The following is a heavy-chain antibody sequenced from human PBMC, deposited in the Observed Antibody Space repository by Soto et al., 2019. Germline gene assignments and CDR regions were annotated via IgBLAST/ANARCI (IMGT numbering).Heavy chain of an antibody. CDR3: ARGPAYSSAWFLFDY. J-gene: IGHJ4*02. Sequence: GASVKVSCKASGYTFTNYDIHWVRQATGQGLEWIGWMNPSSGETGYAQKFRGRVAMTRDTSISTVYMELSSLGSEVTAVYYCARGPAYSSAWFLFDYWGPGTLVTVSS. CDR1: GYTFTNYD. CDR2: MNPSSGET. D-gene: IGHD6-19*01. V-gene: IGHV1-8*01.